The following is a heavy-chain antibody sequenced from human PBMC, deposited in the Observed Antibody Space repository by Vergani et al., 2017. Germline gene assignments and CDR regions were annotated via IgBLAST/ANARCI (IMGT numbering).Heavy chain of an antibody. V-gene: IGHV4-39*01. J-gene: IGHJ6*03. CDR1: VGSISSSGYY. CDR3: ARSQEYYYYYMDV. CDR2: IYYSGST. Sequence: QLQLQESVPGLVQPSETLSLTCSVSVGSISSSGYYWGWIRQLPGKGLEWMGSIYYSGSTYYNPSLKSRITISVDTSSDQFSLKLTSVTAADTAIYYCARSQEYYYYYMDVWGNGTTVTVSS.